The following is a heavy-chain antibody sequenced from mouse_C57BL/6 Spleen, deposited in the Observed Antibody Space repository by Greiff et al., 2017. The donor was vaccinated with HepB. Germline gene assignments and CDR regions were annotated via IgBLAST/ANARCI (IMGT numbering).Heavy chain of an antibody. J-gene: IGHJ1*03. CDR1: GFTFSSYA. CDR3: ARATVEARRYFDV. Sequence: EVQLVESGGGLVKPGGSLKLSCAASGFTFSSYAMSWVRQTPEKRLEWVATISDGGSYTYYPDNVKGRFTISRDNAKNNLYLQMSHLKSEDTAMYYCARATVEARRYFDVWGTGTTVTVSS. CDR2: ISDGGSYT. D-gene: IGHD1-1*01. V-gene: IGHV5-4*01.